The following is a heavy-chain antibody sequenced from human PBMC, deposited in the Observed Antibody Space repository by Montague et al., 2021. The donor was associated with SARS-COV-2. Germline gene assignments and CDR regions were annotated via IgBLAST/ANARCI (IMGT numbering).Heavy chain of an antibody. D-gene: IGHD6-19*01. J-gene: IGHJ4*02. Sequence: PGLVKPTQTLTLTCTFSGFSLSTSGMCVSWIRQPPGKALEWLARIDWDDDKYYSTSLKTRLTISKDTSKNQVVLTMTNMDPVDTATYYCAREYSSGVYFDYRGQGTLVTVSS. CDR3: AREYSSGVYFDY. V-gene: IGHV2-70*11. CDR1: GFSLSTSGMC. CDR2: IDWDDDK.